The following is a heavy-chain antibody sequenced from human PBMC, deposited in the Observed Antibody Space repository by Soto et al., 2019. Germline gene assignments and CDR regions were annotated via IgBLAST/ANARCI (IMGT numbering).Heavy chain of an antibody. CDR2: IRSSGNII. V-gene: IGHV3-11*01. CDR3: AKMSSENYYDPVFS. CDR1: GFTFSDYY. Sequence: QVQLVESGGGLVKTGGSLRIVCEASGFTFSDYYMSWVRQAPGKGLEWVSYIRSSGNIIYYADSVKGRFTISRDNAKNSVYLQMNSLRAEDTALYFCAKMSSENYYDPVFSWGQGTLVTVSS. J-gene: IGHJ4*02. D-gene: IGHD3-22*01.